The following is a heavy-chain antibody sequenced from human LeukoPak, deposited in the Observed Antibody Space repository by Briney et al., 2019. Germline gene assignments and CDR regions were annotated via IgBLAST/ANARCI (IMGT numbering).Heavy chain of an antibody. V-gene: IGHV3-21*01. J-gene: IGHJ5*02. CDR3: ARDPSSGWYLKGWFDP. Sequence: TGGSLRLSCAASGFTFSSYSMNWVRQAPGKGLEWVSSISSSSNYIYYADSVKGRFTISRDNAKNSLYLQMNSLRAEDTAVYYCARDPSSGWYLKGWFDPWGQGTLVTVSS. D-gene: IGHD6-19*01. CDR1: GFTFSSYS. CDR2: ISSSSNYI.